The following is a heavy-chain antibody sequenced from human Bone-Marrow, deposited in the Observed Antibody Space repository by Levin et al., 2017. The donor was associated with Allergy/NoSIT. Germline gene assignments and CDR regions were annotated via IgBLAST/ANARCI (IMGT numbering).Heavy chain of an antibody. J-gene: IGHJ3*02. CDR2: IGTAGDT. V-gene: IGHV3-13*04. Sequence: PGGSLRLSCAASGFTFSSYDMHWVRQATGKGLEWVSAIGTAGDTYYPGSVKGRFTISRENAKNSLYLQMNSLRAGDTAVYYCARAVVRGIHSGVAFDIWGQGTMVTVSS. CDR1: GFTFSSYD. CDR3: ARAVVRGIHSGVAFDI. D-gene: IGHD3-10*01.